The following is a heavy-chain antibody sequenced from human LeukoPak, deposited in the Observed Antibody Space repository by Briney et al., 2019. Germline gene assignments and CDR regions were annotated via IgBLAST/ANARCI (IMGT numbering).Heavy chain of an antibody. CDR2: IYYSGST. J-gene: IGHJ4*02. D-gene: IGHD3-16*02. V-gene: IGHV4-59*01. CDR1: GGSISSYY. CDR3: ARPQGGGSYRNFDY. Sequence: SETLSLTCTVSGGSISSYYWNWIRQPPGKGLEWIGYIYYSGSTNYNPSLKSRVTISVDTSKNQFSLRLSSVTAADTAVYYCARPQGGGSYRNFDYWGQGTLVTVSS.